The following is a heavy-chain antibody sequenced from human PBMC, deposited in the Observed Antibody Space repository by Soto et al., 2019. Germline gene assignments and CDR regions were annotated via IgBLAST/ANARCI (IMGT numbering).Heavy chain of an antibody. CDR3: VKGEYYYDSSGYYPFDY. CDR2: VWNDGSNK. V-gene: IGHV3-33*03. Sequence: GGSLRLSCTPSGITFSNYGMHWVRQAPGKGLEWVAVVWNDGSNKFYAESVRGRFTISRDNSKNTLYLQMNSLTADDTAVYYCVKGEYYYDSSGYYPFDYWGQGTLVTAPQ. J-gene: IGHJ4*02. CDR1: GITFSNYG. D-gene: IGHD3-22*01.